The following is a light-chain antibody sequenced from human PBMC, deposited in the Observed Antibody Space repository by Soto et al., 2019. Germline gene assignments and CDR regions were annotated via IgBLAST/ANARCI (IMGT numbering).Light chain of an antibody. V-gene: IGLV2-8*01. J-gene: IGLJ1*01. CDR2: EVV. CDR3: KSYAGSNTYV. Sequence: ALTQPPSASGSPGQSVTISCTGTKNDIGVYDFVSWYQHHPGKAPRLIIYEVVQRPSGVPDRFSGSKSGNTASLTVSGLQAADEADYFCKSYAGSNTYVFGSGTRSPS. CDR1: KNDIGVYDF.